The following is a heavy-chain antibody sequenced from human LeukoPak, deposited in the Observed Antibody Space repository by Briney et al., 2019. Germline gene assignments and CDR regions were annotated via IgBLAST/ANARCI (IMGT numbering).Heavy chain of an antibody. CDR1: GFTFSDYY. CDR3: ARRLRTYKSRNSADYYGIA. J-gene: IGHJ5*02. Sequence: PGGSPRLSCAASGFTFSDYYMSWIRQAPGKGLEWVSYISSSGSTIYYADSVKGRFTISRDNAKNSLYLQMNSLRAEDTAVYYCARRLRTYKSRNSADYYGIAWGQGTLVTVSS. D-gene: IGHD3-9*01. V-gene: IGHV3-11*01. CDR2: ISSSGSTI.